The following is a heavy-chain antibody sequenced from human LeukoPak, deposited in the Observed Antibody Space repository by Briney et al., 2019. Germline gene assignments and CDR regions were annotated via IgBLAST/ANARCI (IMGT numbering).Heavy chain of an antibody. J-gene: IGHJ3*02. Sequence: GGSLRLSCVASGFTYSNFGIHWVRQAPGKGLEWGAFISHDTSDEYYADSVKGRFTISRDNSKNTLYLQMDSLRADDTAVYSCAKDPPSVVANAFHIWGQGTMVTVSS. CDR1: GFTYSNFG. V-gene: IGHV3-33*05. CDR2: ISHDTSDE. D-gene: IGHD5-12*01. CDR3: AKDPPSVVANAFHI.